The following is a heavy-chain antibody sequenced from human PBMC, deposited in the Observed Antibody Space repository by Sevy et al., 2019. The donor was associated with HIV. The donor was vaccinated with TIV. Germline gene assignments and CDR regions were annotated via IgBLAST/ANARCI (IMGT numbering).Heavy chain of an antibody. Sequence: ASVKVSCKVSGKTLTALPIHWVRQAPGKGLEWMATYDPEDAETYYAQRFQGRVTMTEDTSTDTAYMEMSSLGSEDTAVFYCAGTKDYYDNSGDPFDYWGQGTLVTVSS. V-gene: IGHV1-24*01. D-gene: IGHD3-22*01. CDR1: GKTLTALP. CDR3: AGTKDYYDNSGDPFDY. CDR2: YDPEDAET. J-gene: IGHJ4*02.